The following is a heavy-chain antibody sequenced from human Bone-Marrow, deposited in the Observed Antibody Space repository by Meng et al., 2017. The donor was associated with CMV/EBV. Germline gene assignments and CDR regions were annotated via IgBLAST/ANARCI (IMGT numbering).Heavy chain of an antibody. CDR1: GGSVSSGSYY. Sequence: GSLRLSCTVSGGSVSSGSYYWSWIRQPPGNGLEWIGYIYYSGSTNYNPSLKSRVTISVDTSKNQFSLKLSSVTAADTAVYYCAKDGGMEAPYSDAFDIWGQGTMVTVSS. D-gene: IGHD2-15*01. J-gene: IGHJ3*02. CDR2: IYYSGST. CDR3: AKDGGMEAPYSDAFDI. V-gene: IGHV4-61*01.